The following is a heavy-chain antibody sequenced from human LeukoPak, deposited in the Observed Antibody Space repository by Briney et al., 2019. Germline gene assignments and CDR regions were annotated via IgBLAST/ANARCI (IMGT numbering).Heavy chain of an antibody. Sequence: ASVKVSCKASGYTFTSYDINWVRQATGQGLEWMGWMSPNSGNTGYAQKFQGRVTMTRNTSISTAYMELSSLRSEDTAVYYCARGFGGRFLEWLLRDYYYYGMDVWGQGTTVTVSS. J-gene: IGHJ6*02. D-gene: IGHD3-3*01. CDR1: GYTFTSYD. CDR3: ARGFGGRFLEWLLRDYYYYGMDV. CDR2: MSPNSGNT. V-gene: IGHV1-8*01.